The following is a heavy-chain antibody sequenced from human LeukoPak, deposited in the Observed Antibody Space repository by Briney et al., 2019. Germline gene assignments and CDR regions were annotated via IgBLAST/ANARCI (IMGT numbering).Heavy chain of an antibody. CDR3: ARDIGFWSGYPIYY. J-gene: IGHJ4*02. CDR2: INPNSGGT. V-gene: IGHV1-2*02. Sequence: ASVKVSCKASGYTFTGYYMHWVRQAPGQGLEWMGWINPNSGGTNYAQKFQGRVTMTRDTSISTAHMELSRLRSDDTAVYYCARDIGFWSGYPIYYWGQGTLVTVSS. D-gene: IGHD3-3*01. CDR1: GYTFTGYY.